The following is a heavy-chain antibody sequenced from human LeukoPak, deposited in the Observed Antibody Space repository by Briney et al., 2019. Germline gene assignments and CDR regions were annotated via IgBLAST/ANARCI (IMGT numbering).Heavy chain of an antibody. J-gene: IGHJ4*02. V-gene: IGHV4-39*01. D-gene: IGHD2-15*01. CDR2: IYYSGST. CDR1: GGSISSSSYY. CDR3: ARVVAATAGFDY. Sequence: SETLSLTCTVSGGSISSSSYYWGWIRQPPGKGLEWIGSIYYSGSTYYNPSLKSRVTISVDTSKNQFSLKLSSVTAAVTAVYYCARVVAATAGFDYWGQGTLVTVSS.